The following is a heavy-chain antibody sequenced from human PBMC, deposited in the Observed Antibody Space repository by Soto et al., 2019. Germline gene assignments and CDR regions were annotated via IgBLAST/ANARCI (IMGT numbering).Heavy chain of an antibody. D-gene: IGHD2-2*01. CDR3: ARLNPVCISTPCHYSFDS. V-gene: IGHV4-39*01. CDR1: AGSISSDTYY. J-gene: IGHJ4*02. CDR2: IFRSGST. Sequence: SETLSLTCTVSAGSISSDTYYWAWIRQPPGKGLEWIGSIFRSGSTYYNPSLKSRVSISVDTSKNQFSLRLSSVTAADTAIYYCARLNPVCISTPCHYSFDSWGQGILVTVPS.